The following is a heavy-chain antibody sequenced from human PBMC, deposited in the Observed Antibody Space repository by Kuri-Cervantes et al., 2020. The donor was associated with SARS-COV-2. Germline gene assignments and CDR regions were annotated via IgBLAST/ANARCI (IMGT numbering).Heavy chain of an antibody. Sequence: GESLKISCEVSGFLFSASAMHWVRQAPGKGLEWVATISGGGKVTHYADSVKGRFTMSRDNSQNTLSLHMNSLRAEDTAIYYCARSIISHQIYYYFYYMDVWGKGTAVTVSS. D-gene: IGHD1-14*01. CDR2: ISGGGKVT. J-gene: IGHJ6*03. V-gene: IGHV3-23*01. CDR3: ARSIISHQIYYYFYYMDV. CDR1: GFLFSASA.